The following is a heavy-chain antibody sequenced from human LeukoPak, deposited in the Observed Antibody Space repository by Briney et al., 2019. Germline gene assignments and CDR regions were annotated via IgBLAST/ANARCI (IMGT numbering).Heavy chain of an antibody. CDR2: ISGSGGST. CDR3: AKLMGALTRLSSFDY. J-gene: IGHJ4*02. Sequence: GASLRLSCAASGFTFSSYAMSWVRQAPGKGLEWVSAISGSGGSTYYADSVKGRFTISRDNSENTLYLQMNSLRAEDTAVYYCAKLMGALTRLSSFDYWGQGTLVTVSS. CDR1: GFTFSSYA. V-gene: IGHV3-23*01. D-gene: IGHD1-26*01.